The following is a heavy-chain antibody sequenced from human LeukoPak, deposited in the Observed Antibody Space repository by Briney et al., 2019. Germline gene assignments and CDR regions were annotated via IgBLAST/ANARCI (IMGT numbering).Heavy chain of an antibody. J-gene: IGHJ3*02. V-gene: IGHV3-30-3*01. CDR3: ARARTALDLGAFDI. CDR1: GFTFSSYA. D-gene: IGHD5-18*01. CDR2: ISYDGSNK. Sequence: PGGSLRLSCAASGFTFSSYAMHWVRQAPGKGLEWVAVISYDGSNKYYADSVKGRFTISRDNSKNTLYLQMNSLRAEDTAVYYCARARTALDLGAFDIWGQGTMVTVSS.